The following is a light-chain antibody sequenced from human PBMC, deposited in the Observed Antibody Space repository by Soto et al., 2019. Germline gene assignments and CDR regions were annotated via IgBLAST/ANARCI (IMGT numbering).Light chain of an antibody. Sequence: DIQMTQSPSSLSASVGDTVTITCQASQDITNHLNWYQQEPGKAPNLLIYDASHLETGVPSRFSGSGSGTYFTLTISSLQPEDIATYYCQKYDDVPQFGPGTKVDF. CDR3: QKYDDVPQ. J-gene: IGKJ3*01. V-gene: IGKV1-33*01. CDR1: QDITNH. CDR2: DAS.